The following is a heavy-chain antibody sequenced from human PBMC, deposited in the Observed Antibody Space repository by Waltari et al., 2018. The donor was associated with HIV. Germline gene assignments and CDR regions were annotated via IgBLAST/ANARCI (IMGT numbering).Heavy chain of an antibody. J-gene: IGHJ3*02. Sequence: QVQLVESGGGVVQPGRSLRLSCVASGFPFSSYGMPWVRQAPGKGLEWVAVIWYDGSNKYYADSVKGRFTISRDNSKNTLYLQMNSLRAEDTAVYYCARARVTMRDAFDIWGQGTMVTVSS. V-gene: IGHV3-33*01. CDR2: IWYDGSNK. CDR1: GFPFSSYG. CDR3: ARARVTMRDAFDI. D-gene: IGHD3-22*01.